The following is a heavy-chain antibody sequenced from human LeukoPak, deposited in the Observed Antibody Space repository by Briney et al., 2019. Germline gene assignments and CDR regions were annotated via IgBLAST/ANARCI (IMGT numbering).Heavy chain of an antibody. CDR3: ARGYGYNYEGAY. D-gene: IGHD5-24*01. CDR1: GGTFSSYA. CDR2: TNPSDGST. V-gene: IGHV1-46*01. Sequence: ASVKVSCKASGGTFSSYAISWVRQAPGQGLEWMGITNPSDGSTNYAQKFQGRVTMTRDTSTSTVYMELSSLRSEDTAVYYCARGYGYNYEGAYWGQGTLVTVSS. J-gene: IGHJ4*02.